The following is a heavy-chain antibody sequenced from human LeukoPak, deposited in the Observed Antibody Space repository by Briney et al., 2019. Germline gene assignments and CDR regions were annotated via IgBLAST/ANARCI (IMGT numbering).Heavy chain of an antibody. CDR3: ALRRGSGNHNWFDP. CDR2: MNPNSGNT. CDR1: GYTFTSYD. Sequence: GASVKVSCKASGYTFTSYDINWVRQATGQGLEWMGWMNPNSGNTSYAQKFQGRVTITRNTSISTAYMELSSLRSEDTAVYYCALRRGSGNHNWFDPWGQGTLVTVSS. D-gene: IGHD3-10*01. V-gene: IGHV1-8*03. J-gene: IGHJ5*02.